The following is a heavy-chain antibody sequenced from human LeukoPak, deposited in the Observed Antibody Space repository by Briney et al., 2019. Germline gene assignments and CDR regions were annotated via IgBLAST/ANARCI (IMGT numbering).Heavy chain of an antibody. J-gene: IGHJ4*02. CDR1: GITLSNYG. V-gene: IGHV3-23*01. D-gene: IGHD3-10*01. CDR2: ISDSGGRT. Sequence: GGSLRLSCAVSGITLSNYGMSWVRQAPGKGLEWVAGISDSGGRTNYADSVKGRFTISRDNPKNTLILQMNSLRPEDTAVYFCAKRGVVIRVVLVGFHKEAYYFDSWGQGALVTVSS. CDR3: AKRGVVIRVVLVGFHKEAYYFDS.